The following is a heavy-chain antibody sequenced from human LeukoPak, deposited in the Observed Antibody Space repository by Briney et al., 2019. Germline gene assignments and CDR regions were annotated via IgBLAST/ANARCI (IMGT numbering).Heavy chain of an antibody. CDR3: AKDQDPSVGADPSWFDL. Sequence: QPGGFLRPSCAASGFTFSSYAMSWVRQAPGKGLEWVSANSGSGGSTTYTDSVKGRFNIFRDNSKNTLYLQMNCLRAEDTAVYSCAKDQDPSVGADPSWFDLWGQGTLVTVSS. J-gene: IGHJ5*02. V-gene: IGHV3-23*01. CDR1: GFTFSSYA. D-gene: IGHD1-26*01. CDR2: NSGSGGST.